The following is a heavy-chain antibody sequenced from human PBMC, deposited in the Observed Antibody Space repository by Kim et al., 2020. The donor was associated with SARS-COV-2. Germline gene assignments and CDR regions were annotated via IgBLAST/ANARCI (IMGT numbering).Heavy chain of an antibody. CDR2: IYYSGST. D-gene: IGHD4-4*01. CDR3: ARGRLGLQGGYFDY. J-gene: IGHJ4*02. CDR1: GGSISSYY. Sequence: SETLSLTCTVSGGSISSYYWSWIRQPPGKGLEWIGYIYYSGSTNYNPSLKSRVTISVDTSKNQFSLKLSSVTAADTAVYYCARGRLGLQGGYFDYWGQGTLVTVSS. V-gene: IGHV4-59*01.